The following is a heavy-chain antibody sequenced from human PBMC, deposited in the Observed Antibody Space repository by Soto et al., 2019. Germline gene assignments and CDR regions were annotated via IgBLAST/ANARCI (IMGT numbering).Heavy chain of an antibody. CDR3: ARSTRYRSDIDY. CDR2: ISYDGSYK. J-gene: IGHJ4*02. CDR1: GFTFSSYA. D-gene: IGHD3-10*01. Sequence: PGKSLRLSCAASGFTFSSYAMHWVRQAPGKGLEWLAVISYDGSYKYYGDSVKGRFTISRDNSKNTLYLQMTSLRPEDTSVYYCARSTRYRSDIDYWGEGTLVTVS. V-gene: IGHV3-30-3*01.